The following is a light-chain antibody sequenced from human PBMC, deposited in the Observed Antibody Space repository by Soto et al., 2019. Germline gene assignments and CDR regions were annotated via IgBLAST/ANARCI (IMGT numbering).Light chain of an antibody. J-gene: IGLJ2*01. CDR1: SSDVGGYNY. CDR3: SSYTSSSNVV. Sequence: QSVLTQPASVSGSPGQSITLSCPGTSSDVGGYNYVSWYQQHPGKAPKLMIYDVSNRPSGVSNRFSGSKSGNTASLTISGLQAEDEADYYCSSYTSSSNVVFGGGTKVTVL. CDR2: DVS. V-gene: IGLV2-14*01.